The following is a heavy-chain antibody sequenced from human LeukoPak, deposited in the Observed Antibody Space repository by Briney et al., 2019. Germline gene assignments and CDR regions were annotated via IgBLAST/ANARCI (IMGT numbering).Heavy chain of an antibody. Sequence: SVKVSCKASGGTFSSYAISWVRQALGQGLEWMGGIIPIFGTANYAQKFQGRVTITADESTSTAYMELSSLRSEDTAVYYCAGTPDYEPDNWFDPWGQGTLVTVSS. CDR1: GGTFSSYA. V-gene: IGHV1-69*13. CDR3: AGTPDYEPDNWFDP. D-gene: IGHD3-22*01. J-gene: IGHJ5*02. CDR2: IIPIFGTA.